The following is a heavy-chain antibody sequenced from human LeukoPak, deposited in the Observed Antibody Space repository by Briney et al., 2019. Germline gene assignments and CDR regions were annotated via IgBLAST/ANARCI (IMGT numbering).Heavy chain of an antibody. J-gene: IGHJ4*02. D-gene: IGHD2-15*01. CDR2: ISGSGGST. V-gene: IGHV3-23*01. Sequence: GGSLILSCAASGFTFSSYGMSWVRQAPGKGLEWDSAISGSGGSTYYADSVKGRFTISRDNSKDTLYLQMNSLRAEDTAVYYCAKDRCIGGSCYIDAYWGQGTLVTVSS. CDR3: AKDRCIGGSCYIDAY. CDR1: GFTFSSYG.